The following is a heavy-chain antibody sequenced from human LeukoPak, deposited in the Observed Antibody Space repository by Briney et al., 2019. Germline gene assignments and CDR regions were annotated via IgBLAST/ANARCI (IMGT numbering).Heavy chain of an antibody. CDR3: ARQTNSCHDY. D-gene: IGHD2-2*01. V-gene: IGHV3-73*01. CDR1: GFTLSGPH. Sequence: PGGSLRLSCAASGFTLSGPHMHWVRQAPGKGLEWVGHVRRNYETAYGASVKGRFTTSRDDSENTAYLHMNNLKTEDTAIYFCARQTNSCHDYWGQGTLVTVSS. CDR2: VRRNYET. J-gene: IGHJ4*02.